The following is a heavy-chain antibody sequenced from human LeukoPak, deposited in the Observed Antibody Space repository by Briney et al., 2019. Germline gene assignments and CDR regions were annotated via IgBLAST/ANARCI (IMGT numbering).Heavy chain of an antibody. V-gene: IGHV3-53*01. CDR1: GFTVSDYY. CDR3: ATRSGNYYY. Sequence: GGSLRLSCATSGFTVSDYYMSWVRQAPGKGLEWDSLSHIGTYYADSVEGRFTLSRDNSQNTLYLQMNSLRAEDTAVYYCATRSGNYYYWGQGTLVTVSS. J-gene: IGHJ4*02. D-gene: IGHD1-26*01. CDR2: SHIGT.